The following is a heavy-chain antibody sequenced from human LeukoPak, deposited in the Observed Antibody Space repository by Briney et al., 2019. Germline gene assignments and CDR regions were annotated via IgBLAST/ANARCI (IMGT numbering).Heavy chain of an antibody. J-gene: IGHJ4*02. V-gene: IGHV3-23*01. D-gene: IGHD3-22*01. CDR1: GFTFSSYA. Sequence: GGSLRLSCAASGFTFSSYAMSWVRQAPGKGLEWVSGISGSGDNTYYADSVKGRFTISRDNSKNTLYVQVNSLGTEDTAAYYCAKGSYYDSSGSFYFDYWGQGTPVTVSS. CDR2: ISGSGDNT. CDR3: AKGSYYDSSGSFYFDY.